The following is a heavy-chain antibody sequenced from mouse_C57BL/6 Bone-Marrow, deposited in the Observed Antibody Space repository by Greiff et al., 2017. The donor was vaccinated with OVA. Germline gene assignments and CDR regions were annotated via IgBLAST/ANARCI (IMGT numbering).Heavy chain of an antibody. Sequence: VQGVESGAELVRPGASVKLSCKASGYTFTDYYINWVKQRPGQGLEWIARIYPGSGNTYYNEKFKGKATLTAEKSSSTAYMQLSSLTSEDSAVYFCAREDYGSLYAMDYWGQGTSVTVSS. CDR2: IYPGSGNT. J-gene: IGHJ4*01. V-gene: IGHV1-76*01. D-gene: IGHD1-1*01. CDR3: AREDYGSLYAMDY. CDR1: GYTFTDYY.